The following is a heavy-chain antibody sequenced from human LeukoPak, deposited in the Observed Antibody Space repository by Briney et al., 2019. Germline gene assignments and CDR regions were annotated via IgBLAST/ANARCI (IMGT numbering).Heavy chain of an antibody. D-gene: IGHD6-6*01. Sequence: GGSLRLSCEASGFSLSISGMNWVRQAPGKGLEWVSIIRSKTYGGTTEYAASVRGRFTISRDDSRSIAYLQMNSLKTEDTAVYYCTKPVHPEYGSAYGYWGQGTLVTVSS. J-gene: IGHJ4*02. CDR2: IRSKTYGGTT. CDR3: TKPVHPEYGSAYGY. V-gene: IGHV3-49*04. CDR1: GFSLSISG.